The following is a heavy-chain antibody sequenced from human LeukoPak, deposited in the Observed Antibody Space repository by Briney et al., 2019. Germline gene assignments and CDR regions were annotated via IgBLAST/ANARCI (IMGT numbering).Heavy chain of an antibody. V-gene: IGHV4-59*01. CDR2: IYYSGST. Sequence: PSETLSLTCAVYGGSFSGYYWSWIRQPPGKGLEWIGYIYYSGSTNYNPSLKSRVTISVDTSKNQFSLKLSSVTAADTAVYYCARIPEVAFDIWGQGTMVTVSS. J-gene: IGHJ3*02. D-gene: IGHD2-2*01. CDR3: ARIPEVAFDI. CDR1: GGSFSGYY.